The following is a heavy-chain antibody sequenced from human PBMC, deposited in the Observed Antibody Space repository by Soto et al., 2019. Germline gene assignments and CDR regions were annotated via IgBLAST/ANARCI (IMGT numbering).Heavy chain of an antibody. CDR2: ISSSSYI. CDR1: GFTFSSYS. V-gene: IGHV3-21*01. J-gene: IGHJ6*02. Sequence: EVQLVESGGGLVKPGGSLRLSCAASGFTFSSYSMNWVRQAPGKGLEWVSSISSSSYIYYADSVKGRFTISRDNAKNSLYLQMNGLRAEDTAVYYCARDKRPIKAYYYGMDVGGQGTAVIVSS. CDR3: ARDKRPIKAYYYGMDV. D-gene: IGHD6-25*01.